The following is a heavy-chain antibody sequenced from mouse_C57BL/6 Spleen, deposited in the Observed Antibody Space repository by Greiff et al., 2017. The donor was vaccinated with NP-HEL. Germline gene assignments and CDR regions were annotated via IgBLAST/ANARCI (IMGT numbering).Heavy chain of an antibody. D-gene: IGHD2-2*01. V-gene: IGHV5-9*01. Sequence: EVKLVESGGGLVKPGGSLKLSCAASGFTFSSYTMSWVRQTPEKRLEWVATISGGGGNTYYPDSVKGRFTISRDNAKSTLYLQMSSLRSEDTALYYCARGEGYDDVYYFDYWGQGTTLTVSS. CDR1: GFTFSSYT. J-gene: IGHJ2*01. CDR2: ISGGGGNT. CDR3: ARGEGYDDVYYFDY.